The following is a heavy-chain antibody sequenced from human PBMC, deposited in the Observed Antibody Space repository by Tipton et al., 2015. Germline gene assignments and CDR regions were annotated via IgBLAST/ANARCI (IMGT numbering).Heavy chain of an antibody. CDR1: GFTFSDFS. CDR2: ISSSGSTR. Sequence: SLRLSCGATGFTFSDFSMNWVRQAPGKGLEWLAYISSSGSTRHFADSAKGRFTISRDNANDSLYLHMESLRDEDTGVYYCARDCNSSSCHYYYAMDVWGQGTTVTVSS. CDR3: ARDCNSSSCHYYYAMDV. J-gene: IGHJ6*02. D-gene: IGHD2-2*01. V-gene: IGHV3-48*02.